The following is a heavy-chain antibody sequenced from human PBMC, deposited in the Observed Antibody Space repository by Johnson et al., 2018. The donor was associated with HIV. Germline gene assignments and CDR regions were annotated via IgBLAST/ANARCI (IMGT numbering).Heavy chain of an antibody. CDR2: IWYDGSNK. CDR3: ARDFSRVGATGRAFDI. J-gene: IGHJ3*02. CDR1: GFTFSSYG. V-gene: IGHV3-33*01. D-gene: IGHD1-26*01. Sequence: QVHLVESGGVVVQPGRSLRLSCAASGFTFSSYGMHWVRQAPGKGLEWVAVIWYDGSNKYYADSVKGRLTISRDKSKNTLYLQMNSLRAEDTAVYYCARDFSRVGATGRAFDIWGQGTMVTVSS.